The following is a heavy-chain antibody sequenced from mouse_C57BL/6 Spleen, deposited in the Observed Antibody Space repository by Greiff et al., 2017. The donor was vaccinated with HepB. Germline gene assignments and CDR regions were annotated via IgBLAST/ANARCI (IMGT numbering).Heavy chain of an antibody. CDR3: ARDMTGCSSQPLDY. D-gene: IGHD6-1*01. J-gene: IGHJ2*01. V-gene: IGHV5-4*01. CDR1: GFTFSSYA. Sequence: EVHLVESGGGLVKPGGSLKLSCAASGFTFSSYAMSWVRQTPEKRLEWVATISDGGSYTYYPDNVKGRFTISKDNAKNNLYLQMSHLKSEDTAMYYCARDMTGCSSQPLDYWGQGTTLTVSS. CDR2: ISDGGSYT.